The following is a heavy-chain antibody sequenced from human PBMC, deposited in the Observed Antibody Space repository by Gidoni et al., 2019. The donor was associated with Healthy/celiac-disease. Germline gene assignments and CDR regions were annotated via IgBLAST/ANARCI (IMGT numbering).Heavy chain of an antibody. CDR2: IYPSDSDT. Sequence: EVQLVQSGAEVKKPGESLKTSCKGSGYSCTSYWLGWVRQMPGKGLEWMGIIYPSDSDTRYSPSFQGQVTISADKSISTAYLQWSSLKASDTAMYYCARPLGSSSWWVDVWGQGTTVTVSS. J-gene: IGHJ6*02. CDR3: ARPLGSSSWWVDV. CDR1: GYSCTSYW. D-gene: IGHD6-13*01. V-gene: IGHV5-51*01.